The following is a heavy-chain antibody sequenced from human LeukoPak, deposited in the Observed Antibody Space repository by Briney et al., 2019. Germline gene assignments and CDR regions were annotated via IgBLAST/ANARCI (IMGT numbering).Heavy chain of an antibody. D-gene: IGHD1-26*01. J-gene: IGHJ4*02. CDR1: GYTFTGYY. Sequence: ASVKVSCKASGYTFTGYYMHWVRQAPGQGLEWMGWINAGNGNTKYSQKFQGRVTITRDTSASTAYMELSSLRSEDTAVYYCARRGATGFDYWGQGTLVTVSS. V-gene: IGHV1-3*01. CDR3: ARRGATGFDY. CDR2: INAGNGNT.